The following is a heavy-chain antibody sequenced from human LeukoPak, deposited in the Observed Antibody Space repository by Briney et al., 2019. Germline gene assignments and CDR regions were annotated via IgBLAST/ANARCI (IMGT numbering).Heavy chain of an antibody. D-gene: IGHD1-14*01. CDR3: ARDPRETGPHYYYYYMDV. J-gene: IGHJ6*03. V-gene: IGHV3-11*01. CDR1: GFTFSDYY. Sequence: GGSLTLSCAASGFTFSDYYMSWIRQAPGKGLEWVSYISSSGSTIYYADSVKGRFTISRKNAKNSLYLQMNRLRADDTAEYYGARDPRETGPHYYYYYMDVWGKGTTVTVSS. CDR2: ISSSGSTI.